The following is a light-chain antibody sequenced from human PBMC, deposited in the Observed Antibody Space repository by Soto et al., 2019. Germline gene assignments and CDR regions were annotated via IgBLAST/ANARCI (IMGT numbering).Light chain of an antibody. Sequence: DIVMTQSPASLPVTPGAPPSFSCRSSQSLLHTNGYNFLDWYLQKPGQSPHLLIYLGSTRASGVPDRFSGSGSGTDFTLKISRVEAEDVGVYYCMQSLQAPFTFGPGTTLDIK. CDR3: MQSLQAPFT. CDR1: QSLLHTNGYNF. J-gene: IGKJ3*01. CDR2: LGS. V-gene: IGKV2-28*01.